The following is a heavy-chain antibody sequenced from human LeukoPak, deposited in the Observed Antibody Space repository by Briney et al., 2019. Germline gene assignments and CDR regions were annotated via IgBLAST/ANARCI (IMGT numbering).Heavy chain of an antibody. CDR2: IYSGGST. CDR1: GFTVSSNY. D-gene: IGHD6-19*01. J-gene: IGHJ5*02. Sequence: GGSLRLSCAASGFTVSSNYMSWVRQAPGKGLEWVSVIYSGGSTYYADSVKGRFTISRDNSKNTVYLQMNSLRAEDTAVYYCARDPYSSGFNWFDAWGQGTLVTVSS. V-gene: IGHV3-53*01. CDR3: ARDPYSSGFNWFDA.